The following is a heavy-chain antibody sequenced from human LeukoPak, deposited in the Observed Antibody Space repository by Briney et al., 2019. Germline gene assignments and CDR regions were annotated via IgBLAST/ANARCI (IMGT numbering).Heavy chain of an antibody. CDR2: ISHSGST. J-gene: IGHJ6*03. V-gene: IGHV4-34*01. CDR3: ARHTWTGTTYYYYYMDV. CDR1: GGSLTGYY. D-gene: IGHD1-7*01. Sequence: SETLSLTCAVYGGSLTGYYWSWIRQSPGNGLEWIGEISHSGSTNYNPSLKSRVTISLDTSKNQFSLKLTSVTAADTAVYYCARHTWTGTTYYYYYMDVWGKGTTVTVPS.